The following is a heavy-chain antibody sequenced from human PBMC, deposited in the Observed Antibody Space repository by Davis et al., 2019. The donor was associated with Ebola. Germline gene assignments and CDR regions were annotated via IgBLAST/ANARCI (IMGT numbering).Heavy chain of an antibody. CDR1: GGSISSYY. J-gene: IGHJ6*02. CDR2: IYYSGST. D-gene: IGHD1/OR15-1a*01. Sequence: MPSETLSLTCTVSGGSISSYYWSWIRQPPGKGLEWIGYIYYSGSTNYNPPLKSRVTISVDTSKDQFSLKLSSVTAADTAVYYCARGDPTNYYYGMDVWGQGTTVTVSS. CDR3: ARGDPTNYYYGMDV. V-gene: IGHV4-59*12.